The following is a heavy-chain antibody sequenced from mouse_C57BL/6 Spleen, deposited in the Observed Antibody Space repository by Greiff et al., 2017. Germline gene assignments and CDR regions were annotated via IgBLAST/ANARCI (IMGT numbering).Heavy chain of an antibody. J-gene: IGHJ4*01. CDR1: GFNIKDYY. CDR2: IDPEDGDT. Sequence: VQLQQSGAELVRPGASVKLSCTASGFNIKDYYMHWVKQRPEQGLEWIGRIDPEDGDTEYAPKFQGKATMTADTSSNTAYLQLSSLTSEATAVYYCTTSGYYGIYAMDSGGKGPSVTVPS. V-gene: IGHV14-1*01. CDR3: TTSGYYGIYAMDS. D-gene: IGHD1-1*01.